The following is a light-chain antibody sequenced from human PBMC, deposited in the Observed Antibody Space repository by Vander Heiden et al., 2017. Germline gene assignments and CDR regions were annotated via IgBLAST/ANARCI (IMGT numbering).Light chain of an antibody. CDR3: QVWDRNAVV. Sequence: SYDLTQPLSVSVAPGQTARIACGGDTIGTKSVHWYHQRPGQAPVLVIYRDTNRPSGIPERFSGSNSGNTATLTISGSQAEDEGDYFCQVWDRNAVVFGGGTKLTVL. V-gene: IGLV3-9*01. CDR1: TIGTKS. J-gene: IGLJ3*02. CDR2: RDT.